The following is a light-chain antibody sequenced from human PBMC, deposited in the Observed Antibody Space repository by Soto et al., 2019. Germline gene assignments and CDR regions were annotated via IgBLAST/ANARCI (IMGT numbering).Light chain of an antibody. J-gene: IGLJ1*01. V-gene: IGLV2-14*01. Sequence: QSALTQPASVSGSPGQSITISCAGTSSDVGAYKYVSWYQQHPGKAPKLIIYEVSNRPSGISDRFSGSKSGNTASLTISGLQAEDEVDYYCCSYTSSNTRAYVFGTGTKVTVL. CDR3: CSYTSSNTRAYV. CDR1: SSDVGAYKY. CDR2: EVS.